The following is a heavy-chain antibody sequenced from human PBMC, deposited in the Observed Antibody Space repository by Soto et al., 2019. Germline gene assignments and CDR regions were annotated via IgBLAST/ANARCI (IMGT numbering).Heavy chain of an antibody. CDR1: GFSFSSYS. CDR3: AKEDVGGYYYSGL. J-gene: IGHJ4*02. Sequence: PGGSLRLSCVASGFSFSSYSLVWVRQAPGKGLEWVSYIFVDSTTIYYADSVKGRFTVSRDNAQNSLFLVINSLRAEDTAVYYCAKEDVGGYYYSGLWGQGTLVTVSS. D-gene: IGHD1-26*01. CDR2: IFVDSTTI. V-gene: IGHV3-48*04.